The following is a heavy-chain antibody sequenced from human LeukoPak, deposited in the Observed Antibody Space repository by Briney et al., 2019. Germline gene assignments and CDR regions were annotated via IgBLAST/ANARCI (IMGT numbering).Heavy chain of an antibody. CDR3: ASLGDDYGDYPPPFDY. CDR1: GFTFSSYS. Sequence: GGSLRLSCAASGFTFSSYSMNCVRQAPGKGLEGVSYISSSSSTIYYEDSVKGRFTISRDNAKNSLYLQMNSLRADYTAVYYCASLGDDYGDYPPPFDYWGQGTLVTVSS. V-gene: IGHV3-48*01. J-gene: IGHJ4*02. CDR2: ISSSSSTI. D-gene: IGHD4-17*01.